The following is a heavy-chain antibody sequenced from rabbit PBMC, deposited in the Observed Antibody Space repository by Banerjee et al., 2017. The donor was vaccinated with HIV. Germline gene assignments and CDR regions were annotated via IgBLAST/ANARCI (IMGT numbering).Heavy chain of an antibody. V-gene: IGHV1S45*01. CDR3: ARDLAGVIGWNFNL. CDR1: GIDFSRCG. J-gene: IGHJ4*01. D-gene: IGHD4-1*01. CDR2: IYPDDDST. Sequence: QQQLEESGGGLVKPEGSLTLSCKASGIDFSRCGISWVRQAPGKGLEWIACIYPDDDSTDYASWVKGRFTISKTSSTTVTLQMTSLTAADTATYFCARDLAGVIGWNFNLWGQGTLVTVS.